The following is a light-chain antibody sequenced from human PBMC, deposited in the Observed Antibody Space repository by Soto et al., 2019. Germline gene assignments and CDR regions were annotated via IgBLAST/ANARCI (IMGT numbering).Light chain of an antibody. V-gene: IGKV3-15*01. CDR3: QQYNNWPPIT. CDR2: DTS. Sequence: EMVMTQSPATLSVSPGDRATLSCRASQSVSYKLAWYQKKPGQPPRLLIYDTSTRATGIPARFSGSGSGTEFTLTISSLQSEDFAVYYCQQYNNWPPITFGQGTRLEIK. CDR1: QSVSYK. J-gene: IGKJ5*01.